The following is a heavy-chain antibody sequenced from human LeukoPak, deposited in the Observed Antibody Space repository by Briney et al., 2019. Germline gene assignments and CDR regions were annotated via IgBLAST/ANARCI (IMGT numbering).Heavy chain of an antibody. CDR3: AREGYCSSTSCYTLGDAFDI. V-gene: IGHV3-53*01. J-gene: IGHJ3*02. Sequence: GGSLRLSCAASGFTVSSNYMGWVRQAPGKGLEWVSVIYSGGSTYYADSVKGRFTISRDNSKNTLYLQMNSLRAEDTAVYYCAREGYCSSTSCYTLGDAFDIWGQGTMVTVSS. CDR2: IYSGGST. D-gene: IGHD2-2*02. CDR1: GFTVSSNY.